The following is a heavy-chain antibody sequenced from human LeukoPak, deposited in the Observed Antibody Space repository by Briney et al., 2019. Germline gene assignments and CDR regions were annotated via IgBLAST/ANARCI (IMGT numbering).Heavy chain of an antibody. CDR2: INHSGST. J-gene: IGHJ3*02. CDR3: ARRIFDSSVPGIAFDI. CDR1: GGSFSGYY. V-gene: IGHV4-34*09. D-gene: IGHD3-22*01. Sequence: SETLSLTCAVYGGSFSGYYWSWIRQPPGKGLEWIGEINHSGSTNYNPSLKSRVIISVDTSKNQFSLKLTSVTAADTAVYYCARRIFDSSVPGIAFDIWGQGTMVTVSS.